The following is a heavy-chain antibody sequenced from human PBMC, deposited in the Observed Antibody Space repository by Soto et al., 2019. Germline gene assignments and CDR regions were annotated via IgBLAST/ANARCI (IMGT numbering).Heavy chain of an antibody. J-gene: IGHJ3*02. V-gene: IGHV3-21*01. CDR1: GFTFSSYS. Sequence: PGGSLRLSCAASGFTFSSYSMNWVRQAPGKGLEWVSSISSSSSYIYYADSVKGRFTISRDNAKNSLYLQMNSLRAEDTAVYYCARLIGWNDAFDIWGQGTMVTVSS. CDR2: ISSSSSYI. D-gene: IGHD1-1*01. CDR3: ARLIGWNDAFDI.